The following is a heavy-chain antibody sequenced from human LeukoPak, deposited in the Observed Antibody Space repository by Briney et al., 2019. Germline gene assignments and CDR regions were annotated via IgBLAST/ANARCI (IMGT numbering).Heavy chain of an antibody. J-gene: IGHJ2*01. CDR1: GGSFSTYY. Sequence: GSLRLSCTVSGGSFSTYYWSWIRQTPGKGLEWIAYLHYSGSTNYNPSLKSRVTISVDTSKNQFSLKLSSVTAADTAMYYCARGASRPYWYFDLWGRGTMVTVSS. CDR2: LHYSGST. CDR3: ARGASRPYWYFDL. V-gene: IGHV4-59*01.